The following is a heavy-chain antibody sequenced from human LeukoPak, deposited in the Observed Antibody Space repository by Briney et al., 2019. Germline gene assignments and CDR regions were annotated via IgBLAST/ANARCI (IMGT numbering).Heavy chain of an antibody. J-gene: IGHJ4*02. V-gene: IGHV3-11*01. Sequence: SCMSWIRQAPGKGLEYLSYISGSGSDISYADSVKGRFTISRDNAKNSLYLQMNSLRVEDTAMYYYVRSARRGDFWGQGTLVTVSS. CDR3: VRSARRGDF. CDR2: ISGSGSDI. CDR1: SC. D-gene: IGHD6-6*01.